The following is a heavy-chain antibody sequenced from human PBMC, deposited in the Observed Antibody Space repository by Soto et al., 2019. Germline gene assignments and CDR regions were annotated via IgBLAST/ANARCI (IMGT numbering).Heavy chain of an antibody. J-gene: IGHJ6*02. CDR2: IYYSGTT. Sequence: QVQLQESGPGLVKPSETLSLTCTVSGGSVSSGSYYWSWIRQPPGKGLEWIGYIYYSGTTDYNPSLKRRVTIPVDASKNQFSLKMSAVTAADTAVYYCARVARPLATNTKDGMDVWGQGTTVTVSS. V-gene: IGHV4-61*01. D-gene: IGHD5-12*01. CDR1: GGSVSSGSYY. CDR3: ARVARPLATNTKDGMDV.